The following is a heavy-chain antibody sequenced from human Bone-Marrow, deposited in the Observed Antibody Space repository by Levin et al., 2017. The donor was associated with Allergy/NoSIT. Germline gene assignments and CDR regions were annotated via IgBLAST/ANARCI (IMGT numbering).Heavy chain of an antibody. CDR2: IMGSGSGT. CDR3: VKMEQQLVQGTFQH. V-gene: IGHV3-23*01. Sequence: GESLKISCAASGFTSAYFAMSWVRHTPAKGLEWVSSIMGSGSGTYYADSVRGRFSIFRDESKNMVYLQMNNLRADDTALYSCVKMEQQLVQGTFQHWGQGTQVTVSS. J-gene: IGHJ1*01. D-gene: IGHD6-13*01. CDR1: GFTSAYFA.